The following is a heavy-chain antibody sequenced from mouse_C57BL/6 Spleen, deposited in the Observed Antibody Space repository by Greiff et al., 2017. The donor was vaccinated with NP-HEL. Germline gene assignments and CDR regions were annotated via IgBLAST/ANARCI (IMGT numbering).Heavy chain of an antibody. Sequence: VKLQQPGAELVKPGASVKLSCKASGYTFTSYWMQWVKQRPGQGLEWIGEIDPSDSYTNYNQKFKGKATLTVDTSSSTAYMQLSSLTSEDSAVYYCARSNFYYYGSEYYFDYWGQGTTLTVSS. CDR1: GYTFTSYW. J-gene: IGHJ2*01. V-gene: IGHV1-50*01. CDR3: ARSNFYYYGSEYYFDY. D-gene: IGHD1-1*01. CDR2: IDPSDSYT.